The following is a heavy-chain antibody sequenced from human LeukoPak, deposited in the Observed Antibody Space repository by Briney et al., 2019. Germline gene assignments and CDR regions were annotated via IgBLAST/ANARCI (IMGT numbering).Heavy chain of an antibody. D-gene: IGHD1-1*01. Sequence: GESLKISCKASGYTFTSYWIGWVRPMPGKGLEWMAIINPGDSDTRYSPSFQGQVTISADKSISTAYLQWSSLKASDTAMYYCARDWKDPAAFHIWGQGTMVTVSS. CDR2: INPGDSDT. CDR3: ARDWKDPAAFHI. J-gene: IGHJ3*02. V-gene: IGHV5-51*01. CDR1: GYTFTSYW.